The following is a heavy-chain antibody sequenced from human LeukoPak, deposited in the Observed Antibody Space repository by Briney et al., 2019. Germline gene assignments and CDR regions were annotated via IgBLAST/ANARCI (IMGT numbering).Heavy chain of an antibody. D-gene: IGHD6-19*01. V-gene: IGHV4-38-2*02. CDR2: IYHSGST. Sequence: SETLSLTCTVSGYSISSGYYWGWIRQPPGKGLEWIGSIYHSGSTYYNPSLKSRVTISVDTSKNQFSLKLSSVTAADTAVYYCARVDSSGPRGGFDPWGQGTPVTVSS. J-gene: IGHJ5*02. CDR3: ARVDSSGPRGGFDP. CDR1: GYSISSGYY.